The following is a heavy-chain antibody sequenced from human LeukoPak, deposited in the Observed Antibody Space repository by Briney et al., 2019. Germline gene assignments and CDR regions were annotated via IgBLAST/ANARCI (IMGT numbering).Heavy chain of an antibody. CDR1: GGSISSGGYY. Sequence: SETLSLTCTVSGGSISSGGYYWSWIRQPPGKGLEWIGYIYHSGSTYYNPSLKSRVTISVDRSKNQFSLKLSSVTAADTAVYYCARRTYYDFWSGYSSYYYYYMDVWGKGTTITVSS. D-gene: IGHD3-3*01. J-gene: IGHJ6*03. V-gene: IGHV4-30-2*01. CDR2: IYHSGST. CDR3: ARRTYYDFWSGYSSYYYYYMDV.